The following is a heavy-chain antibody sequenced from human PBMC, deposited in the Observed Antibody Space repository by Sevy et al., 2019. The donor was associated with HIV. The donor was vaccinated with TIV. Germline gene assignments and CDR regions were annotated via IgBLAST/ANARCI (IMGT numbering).Heavy chain of an antibody. D-gene: IGHD3-22*01. V-gene: IGHV5-51*01. CDR3: ARLYSSSFDT. CDR2: IYPGDYDT. J-gene: IGHJ5*02. CDR1: GYRFTSQW. Sequence: GESLKISCKGSGYRFTSQWIGWVRQMPGKGLEWMGVIYPGDYDTRYSQSFQGQVTISIDKSTSTAYLQWSSLKASDTAMYYCARLYSSSFDTWGQGTLVTVSS.